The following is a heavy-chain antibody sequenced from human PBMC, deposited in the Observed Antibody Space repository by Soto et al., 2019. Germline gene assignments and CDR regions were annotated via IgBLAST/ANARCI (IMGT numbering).Heavy chain of an antibody. D-gene: IGHD3-9*01. CDR3: ARDLQKRYFEPRGMDV. CDR2: ISSRSSTI. J-gene: IGHJ6*02. Sequence: EVQLVNSGGGLVQPGGSLRLSCAASGFTFSVYSMNWVRQAPGKGLEWVSYISSRSSTIYYADSVRGRFTVSRDDATNSLFLQMSNLRDDDTAVYYCARDLQKRYFEPRGMDVWGQGTSVTVSS. CDR1: GFTFSVYS. V-gene: IGHV3-48*02.